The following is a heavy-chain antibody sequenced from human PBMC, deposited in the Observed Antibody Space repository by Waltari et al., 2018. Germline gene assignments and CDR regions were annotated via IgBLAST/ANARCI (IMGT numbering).Heavy chain of an antibody. J-gene: IGHJ4*02. CDR3: ARGGLYRRSSSIDY. CDR1: GFTFSSYA. V-gene: IGHV3-30-3*01. Sequence: QVQLVESGGGVVQPGRSLRLSCAASGFTFSSYAMHWVRQPPGKGLEWVAVISYDGSKKYYADSVKGRFTISRDNSKNTLYLQMNSLRAEDTAVYYCARGGLYRRSSSIDYWGQGTLVNGSS. D-gene: IGHD6-6*01. CDR2: ISYDGSKK.